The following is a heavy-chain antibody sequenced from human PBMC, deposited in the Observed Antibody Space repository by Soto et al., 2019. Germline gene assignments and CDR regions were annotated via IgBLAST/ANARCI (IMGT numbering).Heavy chain of an antibody. J-gene: IGHJ4*02. V-gene: IGHV1-8*01. CDR2: MNPNSGNT. CDR3: ARGFYYYDSGSYYVTDFDY. CDR1: GYTFTSYD. Sequence: QVQLVQSGAEVKKPGASVKVSCKASGYTFTSYDINWVRQATGQGLEWMGWMNPNSGNTGYAQKFQGRVTMTRNTSISTAYMELSSLRSEDTAVYYCARGFYYYDSGSYYVTDFDYWGQGILVTVSS. D-gene: IGHD3-10*01.